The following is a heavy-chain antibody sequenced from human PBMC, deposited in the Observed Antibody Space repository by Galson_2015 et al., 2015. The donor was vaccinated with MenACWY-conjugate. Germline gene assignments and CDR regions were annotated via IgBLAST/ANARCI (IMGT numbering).Heavy chain of an antibody. CDR2: ISAIGDST. CDR3: AKDAYCASGSCLGAREYFRH. J-gene: IGHJ1*01. D-gene: IGHD2-15*01. CDR1: GFTFSDYA. Sequence: SLRLSCAASGFTFSDYAMSWVRQAPGRGLEWVSGISAIGDSTSSADSVRCRFTISRDNFKNTLYLHMNNLRAEDTALYYCAKDAYCASGSCLGAREYFRHWGQGTLVTVSS. V-gene: IGHV3-23*01.